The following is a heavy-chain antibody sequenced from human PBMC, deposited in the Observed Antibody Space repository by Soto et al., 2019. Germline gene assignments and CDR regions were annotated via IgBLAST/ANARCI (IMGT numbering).Heavy chain of an antibody. CDR3: ARGGGFSRRVIGDYYYGMDV. CDR1: GGSFSGYY. V-gene: IGHV4-34*01. D-gene: IGHD3-16*02. Sequence: PSETLSLTCAVYGGSFSGYYWSWIRQPPGKGLGWIGEINHSGSTNYSPSLKSRVTISVDTSKNQFSLKLSSVTAADTAVYYCARGGGFSRRVIGDYYYGMDVWGQGTTVTVSS. CDR2: INHSGST. J-gene: IGHJ6*02.